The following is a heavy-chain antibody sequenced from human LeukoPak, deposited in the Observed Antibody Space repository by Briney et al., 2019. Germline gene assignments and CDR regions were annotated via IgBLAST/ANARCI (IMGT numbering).Heavy chain of an antibody. CDR2: IYYSGST. CDR3: ARETTVVTPGRSDVFDI. Sequence: SEALSLTCTVSGGSISSHYWNWIRQPPGKGLEWIGYIYYSGSTNYNPSLKSRVTISVDTSKNQFSLKLSSVTAADTAVYYCARETTVVTPGRSDVFDIWGQGTMVTVSS. D-gene: IGHD4-23*01. J-gene: IGHJ3*02. CDR1: GGSISSHY. V-gene: IGHV4-59*11.